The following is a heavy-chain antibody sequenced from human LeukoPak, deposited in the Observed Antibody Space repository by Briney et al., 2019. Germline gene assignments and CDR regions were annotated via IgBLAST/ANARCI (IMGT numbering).Heavy chain of an antibody. Sequence: SDTLSLTCTVSGGSVSSSSYYWGWIRQPPGKGLEWIGTIYYDGSTYYNPSLKSRVTISVDTSKNQFSLKLSSVSAADTAVYYCARINYGDYWGQGTLVTVSS. J-gene: IGHJ4*02. CDR2: IYYDGST. CDR1: GGSVSSSSYY. V-gene: IGHV4-39*07. CDR3: ARINYGDY.